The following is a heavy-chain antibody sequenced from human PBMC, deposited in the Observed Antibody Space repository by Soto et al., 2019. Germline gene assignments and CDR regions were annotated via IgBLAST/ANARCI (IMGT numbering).Heavy chain of an antibody. Sequence: EVQLLESGGGLVQPGGSLRLSCAASGFTFSSYAMRWVRQAPGKGLEWVSAISGSGGSTYYADSVKGRFTISRDNSKNTVYLQMNSLRGEDTAVYYCARGGSGSYYDYWGQGTLVTVSS. CDR3: ARGGSGSYYDY. CDR1: GFTFSSYA. D-gene: IGHD1-26*01. CDR2: ISGSGGST. V-gene: IGHV3-23*01. J-gene: IGHJ4*02.